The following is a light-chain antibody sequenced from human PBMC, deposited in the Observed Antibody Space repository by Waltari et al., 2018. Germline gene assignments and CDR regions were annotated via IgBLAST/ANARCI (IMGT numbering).Light chain of an antibody. Sequence: QSALTQPRSVSGSPGQSVPLSCTGTSSDIGDYNYVSWYQQHPGKAPKLMIYDVTKRPSGVPDRFSGSKSGNTASLTISGLQAEDEADYYCCSYAGGFVYVFGTGTKVTVL. J-gene: IGLJ1*01. V-gene: IGLV2-11*01. CDR2: DVT. CDR1: SSDIGDYNY. CDR3: CSYAGGFVYV.